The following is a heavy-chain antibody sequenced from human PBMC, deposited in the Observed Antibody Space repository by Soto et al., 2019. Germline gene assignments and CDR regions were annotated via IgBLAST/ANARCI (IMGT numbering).Heavy chain of an antibody. CDR3: ARDGTLYDSSAYYYVY. D-gene: IGHD3-22*01. Sequence: QVQLVQSGAEVKKPGSSVKVSCKASGGTFSRYAISWVRQAPGQGLEWMGGIIPVFGRANYAQKFQGRVTITADESTSTGYMELRRLTSEDTAVYYCARDGTLYDSSAYYYVYWGQGTLVTVSP. J-gene: IGHJ4*02. CDR2: IIPVFGRA. V-gene: IGHV1-69*01. CDR1: GGTFSRYA.